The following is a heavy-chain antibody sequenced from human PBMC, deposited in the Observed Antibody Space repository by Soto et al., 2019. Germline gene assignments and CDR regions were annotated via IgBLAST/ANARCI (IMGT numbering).Heavy chain of an antibody. Sequence: GGSLRLSCAASGFTFSSYAMHWVRQAPGKGLEWVAVISYDGSNKYYADSVKGRFTISRDNSKNTLYLQMNSLRAEDTAVYYCARDIAAAGRVYYYGMDVWGQGTTVTVSS. CDR3: ARDIAAAGRVYYYGMDV. V-gene: IGHV3-30-3*01. CDR1: GFTFSSYA. J-gene: IGHJ6*02. CDR2: ISYDGSNK. D-gene: IGHD6-13*01.